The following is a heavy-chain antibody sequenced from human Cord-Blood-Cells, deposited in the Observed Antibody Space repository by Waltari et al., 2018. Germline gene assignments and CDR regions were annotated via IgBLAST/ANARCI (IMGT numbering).Heavy chain of an antibody. D-gene: IGHD3-22*01. J-gene: IGHJ4*02. Sequence: QVQLVQSGAEVKKPGSSVKVSCKASGGPFSSYAIRWVRQAPGQGLEWMGGIIPIFGTANYAQKFQGRVTITADESTSTAYMELSSLRSEDTAVYYCARDERDSSGYYFDYWGQGTLVTVSS. V-gene: IGHV1-69*01. CDR2: IIPIFGTA. CDR1: GGPFSSYA. CDR3: ARDERDSSGYYFDY.